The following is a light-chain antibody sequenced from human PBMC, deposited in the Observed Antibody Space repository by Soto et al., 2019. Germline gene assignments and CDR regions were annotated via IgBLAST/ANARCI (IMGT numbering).Light chain of an antibody. V-gene: IGLV2-14*01. CDR3: SSYTSSSTLV. CDR2: DVT. CDR1: NSDVGGYNF. Sequence: QSVLTQPAFVSGSPGQSITISCTGTNSDVGGYNFVSWYQQHPGKVPKLMIYDVTNRPSGVSNRFSGSKSGNTASLTISGLQAEDEADYYCSSYTSSSTLVFGTGTKVTVL. J-gene: IGLJ1*01.